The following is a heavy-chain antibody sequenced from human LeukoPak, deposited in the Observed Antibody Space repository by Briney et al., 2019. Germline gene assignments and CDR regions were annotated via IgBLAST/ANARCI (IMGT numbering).Heavy chain of an antibody. V-gene: IGHV4-34*01. CDR3: ARPPGPHCSITRCP. J-gene: IGHJ5*02. Sequence: SETLSLTCAVYGGSFSDYYWSWVRQPPGKGLEWIGEINHSGSTNYNPSLKSRVTISVDTSKKQFSLKLSSATAADTAVYYCARPPGPHCSITRCPWGQGSLVTVSS. CDR1: GGSFSDYY. CDR2: INHSGST. D-gene: IGHD2-2*01.